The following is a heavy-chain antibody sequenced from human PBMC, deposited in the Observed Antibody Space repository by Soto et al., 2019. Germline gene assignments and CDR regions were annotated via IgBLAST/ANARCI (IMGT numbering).Heavy chain of an antibody. V-gene: IGHV4-30-4*08. CDR2: IYYTGFT. CDR3: ARAYRINGWSDYFFDY. Sequence: SETLSLTCTVSGDSLSGGDYYWSWIRQPPGKGLEWIGDIYYTGFTFYDPSLKSRLTISLDSSKNQFSLRLNSVTAADTAVYFCARAYRINGWSDYFFDYWGQGTLVTVSS. J-gene: IGHJ4*02. CDR1: GDSLSGGDYY. D-gene: IGHD6-19*01.